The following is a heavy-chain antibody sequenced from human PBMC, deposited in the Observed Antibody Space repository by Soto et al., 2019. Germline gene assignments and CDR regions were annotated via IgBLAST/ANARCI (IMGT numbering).Heavy chain of an antibody. CDR2: IKSKTGRETT. V-gene: IGHV3-15*01. Sequence: PGGSLRLSCAASGFTFSNAWMSWVRQAPGKGLEWVGRIKSKTGRETTHYAAPVKGRFSISRDDSKNTLYLQMDSLKTEDTAVYYCTTTPTVTSDSYYYYGLDVWGQGTTVTVSS. CDR3: TTTPTVTSDSYYYYGLDV. J-gene: IGHJ6*02. D-gene: IGHD4-4*01. CDR1: GFTFSNAW.